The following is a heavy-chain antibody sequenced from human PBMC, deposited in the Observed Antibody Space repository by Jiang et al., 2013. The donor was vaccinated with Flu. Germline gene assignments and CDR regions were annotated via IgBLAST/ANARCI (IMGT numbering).Heavy chain of an antibody. CDR3: ARAQYDYVWGSLSYYFDY. Sequence: KYYVDSVKGRFTISRDNAKNSLYLQMNSLRAEDTAVYYCARAQYDYVWGSLSYYFDYWGQGTLVTVSS. V-gene: IGHV3-7*01. J-gene: IGHJ4*02. D-gene: IGHD3-16*01. CDR2: K.